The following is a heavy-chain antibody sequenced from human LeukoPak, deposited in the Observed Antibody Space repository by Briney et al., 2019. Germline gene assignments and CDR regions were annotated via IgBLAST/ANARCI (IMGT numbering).Heavy chain of an antibody. CDR1: GYTFTGYY. Sequence: ASVKVSCKASGYTFTGYYMHWVRQAPGQGLEWMGWINPNSGGTNYAQKFQGRVTMTRDTSISTAYMELSRLRSDDTAVYYCAREGTGCSGGSCYLPDYWGQGTLVTVSS. J-gene: IGHJ4*02. CDR3: AREGTGCSGGSCYLPDY. CDR2: INPNSGGT. V-gene: IGHV1-2*02. D-gene: IGHD2-15*01.